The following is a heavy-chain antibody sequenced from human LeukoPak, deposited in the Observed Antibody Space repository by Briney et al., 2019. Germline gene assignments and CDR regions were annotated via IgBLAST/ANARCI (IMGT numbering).Heavy chain of an antibody. CDR3: ARDWDGYSHY. CDR2: IIPVFGVA. V-gene: IGHV1-69*04. J-gene: IGHJ4*02. D-gene: IGHD1-26*01. CDR1: GGTFSSYS. Sequence: SVKVSCKASGGTFSSYSISWVRQAPGQGLEWMGRIIPVFGVANYAQKFQGRVTITADKYTSTAYMELSSLRSEDTAMYYCARDWDGYSHYWGEGTLVTVST.